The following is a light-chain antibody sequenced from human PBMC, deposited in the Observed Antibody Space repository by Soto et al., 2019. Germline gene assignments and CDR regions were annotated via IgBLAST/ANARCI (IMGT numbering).Light chain of an antibody. CDR2: EVS. Sequence: QSALTQPASVSGSPGQSITISCTGTSSDVGGYHYVSWYQQHPGKAPKLMIYEVSNRPSGVSNRFSGSKSGNTASLTISGLQAEDEAHYYCRSYTSSSTHYVFGTGTKVTVL. CDR1: SSDVGGYHY. CDR3: RSYTSSSTHYV. J-gene: IGLJ1*01. V-gene: IGLV2-14*01.